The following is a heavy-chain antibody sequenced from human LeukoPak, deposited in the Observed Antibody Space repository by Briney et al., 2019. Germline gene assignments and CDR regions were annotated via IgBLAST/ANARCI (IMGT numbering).Heavy chain of an antibody. J-gene: IGHJ4*02. D-gene: IGHD6-19*01. CDR1: GFTFSSYG. V-gene: IGHV3-30*19. CDR2: ISYDGSNK. Sequence: GGSLRRSCAASGFTFSSYGMHWVRQAPGKGLEWVAVISYDGSNKYYADSVKGRFTISRDNSKNTLYLQMNSLRAEDTAVYYCARESSLAVAGSFDYWGQGTLVTVSS. CDR3: ARESSLAVAGSFDY.